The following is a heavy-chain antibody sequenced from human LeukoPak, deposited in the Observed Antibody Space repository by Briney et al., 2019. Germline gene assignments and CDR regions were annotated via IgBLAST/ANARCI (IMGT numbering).Heavy chain of an antibody. Sequence: SQTLSLTCAISGDSVSRNSAAWNWIRQSPSRGLEWLGRTYYRSKWYNDYAVSVKSRITINPDTSKNQFSLKLSSVTAADTAVYYCARVEYYYDSSGYYHPYFDYWGQGTLVTVSS. CDR3: ARVEYYYDSSGYYHPYFDY. CDR2: TYYRSKWYN. CDR1: GDSVSRNSAA. J-gene: IGHJ4*02. V-gene: IGHV6-1*01. D-gene: IGHD3-22*01.